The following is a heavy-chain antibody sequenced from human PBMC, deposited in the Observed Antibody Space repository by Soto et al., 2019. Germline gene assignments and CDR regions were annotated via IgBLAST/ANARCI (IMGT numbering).Heavy chain of an antibody. Sequence: SETLSLTCTVSGGSISRYYWSWIRQPPGKGLEWIGYIYYSGSTNYNPSLKSRVTISVDTSKNQFSLKLSSVTAADTAVYYCASWTTVTTERFDGFDIWGQGTMVTVSS. CDR1: GGSISRYY. D-gene: IGHD4-17*01. V-gene: IGHV4-59*01. J-gene: IGHJ3*02. CDR2: IYYSGST. CDR3: ASWTTVTTERFDGFDI.